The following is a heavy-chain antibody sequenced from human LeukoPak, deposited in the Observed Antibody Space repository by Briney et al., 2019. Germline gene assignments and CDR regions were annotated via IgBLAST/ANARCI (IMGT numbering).Heavy chain of an antibody. J-gene: IGHJ3*02. CDR1: GYTFTSYG. Sequence: ASVKVSCKASGYTFTSYGISWVRQAPGQGREWVGWISAFNGNTNYAQKLQGTGTITTDTSTSTAYMGIRRLRCPDTPPYYSESARVIVGATIIPDAFDSWGEGTMVTVS. D-gene: IGHD1-26*01. CDR2: ISAFNGNT. CDR3: ESARVIVGATIIPDAFDS. V-gene: IGHV1-18*01.